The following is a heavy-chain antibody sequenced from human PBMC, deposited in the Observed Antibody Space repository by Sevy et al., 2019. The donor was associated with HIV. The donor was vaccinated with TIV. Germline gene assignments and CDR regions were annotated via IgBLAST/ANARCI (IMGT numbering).Heavy chain of an antibody. D-gene: IGHD2-21*01. J-gene: IGHJ3*01. CDR1: XXXFTNYW. CDR2: IYPGDSDT. CDR3: ARRCSGDSCTPGEVFHSPRARXDX. V-gene: IGHV5-51*01. Sequence: GESLKISXKSSXXXFTNYWIAWVRXXPGKGLEWMGIIYPGDSDTRYSPSFQGQVTISADKSITTVYLQWSSLKASDNAIYXCARRCSGDSCTPGEVFHSPRARXDXXGQGTMVTVSS.